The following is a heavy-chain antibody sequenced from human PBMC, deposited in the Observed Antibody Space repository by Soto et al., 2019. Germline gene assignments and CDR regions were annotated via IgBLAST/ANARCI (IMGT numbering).Heavy chain of an antibody. Sequence: ASVKVSCKASGGTFSSYTISWVRQAPGQGLEWMGRIIPILGIANYAQKFQGRVTITADKSTSTAYMELSSLRPEDTAVYYCASGPYCSSTLCHEAAYSYYYMDVWGKGTTVTGSS. J-gene: IGHJ6*03. V-gene: IGHV1-69*02. CDR2: IIPILGIA. CDR3: ASGPYCSSTLCHEAAYSYYYMDV. CDR1: GGTFSSYT. D-gene: IGHD2-2*01.